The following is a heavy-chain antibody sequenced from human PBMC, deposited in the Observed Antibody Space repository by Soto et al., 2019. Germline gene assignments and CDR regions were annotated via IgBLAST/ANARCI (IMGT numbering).Heavy chain of an antibody. V-gene: IGHV4-59*02. J-gene: IGHJ5*02. CDR1: GGSVSSYY. Sequence: TSETLSLTCTVSGGSVSSYYWSWIRQPPGKGLEWIGYIYYSGSTNYNPSLKSRVTISVDTSKNQFSLKLSSVTAADTAVYYCARAKRAGGSYNWFDPWGQGTLVTVSS. CDR3: ARAKRAGGSYNWFDP. D-gene: IGHD3-10*01. CDR2: IYYSGST.